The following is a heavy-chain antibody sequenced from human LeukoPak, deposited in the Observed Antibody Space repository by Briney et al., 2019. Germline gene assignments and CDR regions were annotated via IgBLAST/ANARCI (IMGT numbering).Heavy chain of an antibody. J-gene: IGHJ6*02. CDR2: IYYSGST. Sequence: SETLSLTCTVSGGSISSYYWSWIRQPPGKGLEWIGYIYYSGSTNYNPSLESRVIISVDTSKNQFSLRLSSVTAADTAMYYCAGAKSPPYYYGMDVWGQGTTVTVSS. V-gene: IGHV4-59*01. CDR1: GGSISSYY. CDR3: AGAKSPPYYYGMDV.